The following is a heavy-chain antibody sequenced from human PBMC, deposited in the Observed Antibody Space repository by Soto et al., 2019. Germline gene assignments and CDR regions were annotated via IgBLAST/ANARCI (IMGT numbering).Heavy chain of an antibody. CDR3: AREVPYCSGGSCYSRNWFDP. CDR2: IYYSGST. D-gene: IGHD2-15*01. V-gene: IGHV4-59*01. Sequence: SETLSLTCTVSGGSISSYYCSWIRQPPGKGLERIGYIYYSGSTNYNPSLKSRVTISVDTSKNQFSLKLSSVTAADTAVYYCAREVPYCSGGSCYSRNWFDPWGQGTLVTVSS. J-gene: IGHJ5*02. CDR1: GGSISSYY.